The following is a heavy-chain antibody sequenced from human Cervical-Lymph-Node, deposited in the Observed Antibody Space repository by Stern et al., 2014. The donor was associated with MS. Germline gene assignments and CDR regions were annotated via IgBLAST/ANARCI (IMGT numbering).Heavy chain of an antibody. CDR1: GYTFTDYG. J-gene: IGHJ4*02. D-gene: IGHD1-26*01. Sequence: QMQLVQSESELKKPGASVKLSCKASGYTFTDYGINWVRQAPGQGLEWMGWINTKTGIPTYAQAFTGRVVFSFDASVSTAYLHISTLEADDTAMYYCARLRVGDITRDYWGQGTLVTVSS. CDR2: INTKTGIP. V-gene: IGHV7-4-1*02. CDR3: ARLRVGDITRDY.